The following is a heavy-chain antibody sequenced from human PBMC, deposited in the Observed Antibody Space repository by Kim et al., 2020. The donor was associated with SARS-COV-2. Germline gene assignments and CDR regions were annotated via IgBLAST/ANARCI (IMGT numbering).Heavy chain of an antibody. CDR1: GFNFDEHT. V-gene: IGHV3-9*01. CDR3: SREQGGVFSPSFFHFYAMDV. D-gene: IGHD3-16*01. J-gene: IGHJ6*02. Sequence: GGSLRLSCVASGFNFDEHTMYWVRRAPGKGLEWVSGITRDGDKTVYADSVKGRFTISRDNAENSLYLQMTSLRVDDTAFYYCSREQGGVFSPSFFHFYAMDVWGPGTTVTVSS. CDR2: ITRDGDKT.